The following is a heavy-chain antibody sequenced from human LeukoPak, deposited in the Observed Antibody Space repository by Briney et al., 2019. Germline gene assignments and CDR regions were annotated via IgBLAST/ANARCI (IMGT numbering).Heavy chain of an antibody. J-gene: IGHJ4*02. CDR3: ARGVVGLSQIESLFDY. CDR1: GYTFTSYG. V-gene: IGHV1-18*01. Sequence: ASVKVSCKASGYTFTSYGISWVRQAPGQGLEWMGWISANNGNTNYAQKLQGRVTMTTDTSTSTAYMELRSLRSDDTAVYYCARGVVGLSQIESLFDYWGQGTLVTVSS. CDR2: ISANNGNT. D-gene: IGHD3-16*02.